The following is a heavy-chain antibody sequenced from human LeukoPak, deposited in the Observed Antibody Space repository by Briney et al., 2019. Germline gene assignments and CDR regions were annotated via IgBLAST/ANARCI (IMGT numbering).Heavy chain of an antibody. CDR2: ISAYNGNT. Sequence: ASVKVSCKASGYTFTSYGISWVRQAPGQGLEWMGWISAYNGNTDYAQKFQDRVTMTIDTSTSTVYMQLRSLRSDDTAVYYCARDNSSSTRENWGQGTQVTVSS. D-gene: IGHD6-13*01. V-gene: IGHV1-18*01. J-gene: IGHJ4*02. CDR3: ARDNSSSTREN. CDR1: GYTFTSYG.